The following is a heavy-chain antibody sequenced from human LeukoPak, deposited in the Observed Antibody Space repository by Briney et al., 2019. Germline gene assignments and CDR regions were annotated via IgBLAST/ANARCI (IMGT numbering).Heavy chain of an antibody. J-gene: IGHJ4*02. CDR2: INHSGST. CDR1: GGSFSGYY. CDR3: ARRLSYYGSGTKRASSMYYFDY. D-gene: IGHD3-10*01. Sequence: NPSETLSLTCAAYGGSFSGYYWSWMRQPPGKGLEWIGEINHSGSTNYNPSLKSRVTISVDTSKNQFSLKLSSVTAADTAVYYCARRLSYYGSGTKRASSMYYFDYWGQGTLVTVSS. V-gene: IGHV4-34*01.